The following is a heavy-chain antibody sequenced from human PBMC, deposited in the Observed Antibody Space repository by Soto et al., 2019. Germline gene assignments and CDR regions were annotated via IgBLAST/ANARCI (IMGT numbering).Heavy chain of an antibody. J-gene: IGHJ6*02. Sequence: QVQLVQSGAEVKKPGSSVKVSCKASGGTFSSYAISWVRQAPGQGLEWMGGIIPIFGTTNYAQKFQGRVTITADESTSTAYMELSSLRSEDTAVYYCARASGPYYDFWSGYLDVWGQGTTVTVSS. CDR2: IIPIFGTT. CDR3: ARASGPYYDFWSGYLDV. CDR1: GGTFSSYA. D-gene: IGHD3-3*01. V-gene: IGHV1-69*01.